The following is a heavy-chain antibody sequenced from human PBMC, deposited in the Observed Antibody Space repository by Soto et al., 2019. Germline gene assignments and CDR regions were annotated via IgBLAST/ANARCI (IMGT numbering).Heavy chain of an antibody. J-gene: IGHJ4*02. CDR1: GYTFTGYY. D-gene: IGHD4-17*01. Sequence: ASVNVSCKASGYTFTGYYMHWVRQAPGQGLEWMGWINPNSGGTNYAQKFQGWVTMTRDTSISTAYMELSRLRSDDTAVYYCARSRDYGGNYYFDYWGQGTLVTVSS. V-gene: IGHV1-2*04. CDR2: INPNSGGT. CDR3: ARSRDYGGNYYFDY.